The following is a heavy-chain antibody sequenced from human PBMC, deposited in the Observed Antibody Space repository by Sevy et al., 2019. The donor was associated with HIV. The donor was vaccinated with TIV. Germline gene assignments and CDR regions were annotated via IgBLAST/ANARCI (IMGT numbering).Heavy chain of an antibody. CDR2: ISGSGTRT. V-gene: IGHV3-23*01. J-gene: IGHJ6*03. CDR3: GQGGGGHYDPDEIGYYFYYYNMDV. Sequence: GGSLRLSCAVSGFSFDSYGMTWVRQAPGKGLEWVSGISGSGTRTYYADSVKGRFSISRDNSKNRLYLQMNSLRSEDTGIYYCGQGGGGHYDPDEIGYYFYYYNMDVWGKGTTVTVSS. D-gene: IGHD3-22*01. CDR1: GFSFDSYG.